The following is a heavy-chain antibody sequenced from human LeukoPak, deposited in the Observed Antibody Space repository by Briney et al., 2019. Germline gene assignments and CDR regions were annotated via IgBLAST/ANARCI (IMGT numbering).Heavy chain of an antibody. J-gene: IGHJ4*02. V-gene: IGHV3-15*07. CDR1: GFTFTDAW. CDR2: IKSKADGETI. Sequence: GGSLRLSCAASGFTFTDAWMNWVRQAPGKGLEWVGRIKSKADGETIDYAAPVKGRFTFSRDDSKNMLYLQMNSLKSEDTAVYYCSTLTSRGLSDSWGQGTLVTVSS. CDR3: STLTSRGLSDS. D-gene: IGHD1-20*01.